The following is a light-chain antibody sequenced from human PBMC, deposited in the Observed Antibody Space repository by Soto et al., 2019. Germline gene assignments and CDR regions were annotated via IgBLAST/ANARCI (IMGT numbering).Light chain of an antibody. Sequence: DIVMTQSPDSLAVSLGERATINCKSSQSVLYSTNNKNYLAWYQQKPGQPPKLLIYWAATRESGVPDRFSGSGSGTDFTLTISSLQAEDVAVYSCQQYYVTTLTFGGGTKVEIK. CDR1: QSVLYSTNNKNY. J-gene: IGKJ4*01. CDR3: QQYYVTTLT. CDR2: WAA. V-gene: IGKV4-1*01.